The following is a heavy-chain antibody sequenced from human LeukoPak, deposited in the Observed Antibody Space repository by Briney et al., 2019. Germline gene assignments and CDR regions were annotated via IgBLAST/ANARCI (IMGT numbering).Heavy chain of an antibody. D-gene: IGHD2-8*01. V-gene: IGHV3-74*01. CDR3: HPLAFVTN. Sequence: SGRSLRLSCAASGFTFGGRLMHWVRQAPGKGLVWVALIKDDGSTTNYADSVKGRFTASRDDAKNTVYLQMSSLRAEDTAVYYCHPLAFVTNWGQGTLVTVSS. CDR2: IKDDGSTT. J-gene: IGHJ4*02. CDR1: GFTFGGRL.